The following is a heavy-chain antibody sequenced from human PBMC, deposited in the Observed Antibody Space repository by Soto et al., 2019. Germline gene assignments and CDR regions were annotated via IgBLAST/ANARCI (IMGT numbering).Heavy chain of an antibody. CDR3: ARGITVLRYFDWLPNSGHDAFDI. Sequence: ASVKVSCKASGYTFTGYYMHWVRQAPGQGLEWMGWINPNSGGTNYAQKFQGWVTMTRDTSISTAYMELSRLRSDDTAVYYCARGITVLRYFDWLPNSGHDAFDIWGQGTMVTVSS. D-gene: IGHD3-9*01. CDR1: GYTFTGYY. V-gene: IGHV1-2*04. J-gene: IGHJ3*02. CDR2: INPNSGGT.